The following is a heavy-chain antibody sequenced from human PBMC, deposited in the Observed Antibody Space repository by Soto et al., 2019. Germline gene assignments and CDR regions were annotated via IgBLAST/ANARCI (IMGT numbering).Heavy chain of an antibody. J-gene: IGHJ6*02. CDR1: GFTFSNAW. CDR2: IKSKTDGGTT. V-gene: IGHV3-15*01. Sequence: EVQLVESGGGLVKPGGSLRLCSAASGFTFSNAWMSWVRQAPGKGLEWVGRIKSKTDGGTTDYAAPVKGRFTISRDDSKNTLYLQMNSLKTEDTAVYYSTTDMRLRVYYYYGMDVWGQGTTVTVSS. CDR3: TTDMRLRVYYYYGMDV. D-gene: IGHD5-12*01.